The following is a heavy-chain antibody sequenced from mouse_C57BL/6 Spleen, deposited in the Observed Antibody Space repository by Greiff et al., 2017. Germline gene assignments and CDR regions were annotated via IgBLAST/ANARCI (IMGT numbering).Heavy chain of an antibody. D-gene: IGHD5-5*01. CDR2: ISNGGGST. CDR3: ARQATYDLDY. J-gene: IGHJ2*01. Sequence: EVHLVESGGGLVQPGGSLKLSCAASGFTFSDYYMYWVRQTPEKRLEWVAYISNGGGSTYYPDTVKGRFTISRDNAKNTLYLQMSRLKSEDTAMYYCARQATYDLDYWGQGTTLTVSS. CDR1: GFTFSDYY. V-gene: IGHV5-12*01.